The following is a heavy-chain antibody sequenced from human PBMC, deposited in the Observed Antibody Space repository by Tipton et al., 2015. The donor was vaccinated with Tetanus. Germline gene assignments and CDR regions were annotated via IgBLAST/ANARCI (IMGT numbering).Heavy chain of an antibody. J-gene: IGHJ3*02. Sequence: GLVKPSETLSLTCTVSGGSVSSGSYYWSWIRQPPGKGLEWIGYIYYSGSTNYNPSLKSRVTISVDTSKNQFSLKLSSVTAADTAVYYCARAPLIYDDSSGYPASDAFDIWGQGTMVTVSS. CDR2: IYYSGST. CDR3: ARAPLIYDDSSGYPASDAFDI. V-gene: IGHV4-61*01. D-gene: IGHD3-22*01. CDR1: GGSVSSGSYY.